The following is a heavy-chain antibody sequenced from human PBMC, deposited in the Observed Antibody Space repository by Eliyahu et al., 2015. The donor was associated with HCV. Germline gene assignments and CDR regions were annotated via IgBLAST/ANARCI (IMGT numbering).Heavy chain of an antibody. CDR3: RVVPAAIHVMTEHYYYYYGMDV. CDR1: GYTFTSYG. J-gene: IGHJ6*02. CDR2: ISAYNGNT. Sequence: QVQLVQSGAXVKKPGAXVKVSCKASGYTFTSYGISWVRQAPGQGLEWMGWISAYNGNTNXAQKLQGRVTMTTDTSTSTAYMELRSLRSDDTAVYYCRVVPAAIHVMTEHYYYYYGMDVWGQGTTVTVSS. V-gene: IGHV1-18*04. D-gene: IGHD2-2*01.